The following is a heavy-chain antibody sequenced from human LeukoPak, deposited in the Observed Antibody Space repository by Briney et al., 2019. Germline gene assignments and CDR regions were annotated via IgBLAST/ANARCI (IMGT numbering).Heavy chain of an antibody. D-gene: IGHD2-15*01. Sequence: GGSLRLSCAASGFTFSNYWMSWVRQAPGKELEWVANIKQDGSEKYYVDSVKGRFTISRDNAKNSLYLQMNSLRAEDTAVYYCARRLAAAPGDDVSDTWGQGTMVTVSS. CDR1: GFTFSNYW. V-gene: IGHV3-7*01. CDR2: IKQDGSEK. J-gene: IGHJ3*02. CDR3: ARRLAAAPGDDVSDT.